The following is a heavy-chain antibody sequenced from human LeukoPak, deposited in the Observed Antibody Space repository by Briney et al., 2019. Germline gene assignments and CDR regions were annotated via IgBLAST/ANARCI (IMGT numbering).Heavy chain of an antibody. CDR3: ARGDSSYYYYGMDV. CDR1: GGSISSYY. Sequence: SETLSLTCTVSGGSISSYYWSWIRQPPGKGLEWIGEINHSGSTNYNPSLKSRVTISVDTSKNQFSLKLSSVTAADTAVYYCARGDSSYYYYGMDVWGQGTTVTVSS. D-gene: IGHD6-13*01. J-gene: IGHJ6*02. V-gene: IGHV4-34*01. CDR2: INHSGST.